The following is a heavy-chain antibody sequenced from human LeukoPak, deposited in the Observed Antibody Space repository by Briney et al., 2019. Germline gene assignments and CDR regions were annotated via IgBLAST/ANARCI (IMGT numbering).Heavy chain of an antibody. CDR1: GFTFSSYS. D-gene: IGHD1-26*01. J-gene: IGHJ4*02. CDR2: ISSSSSYI. V-gene: IGHV3-21*01. CDR3: ARDPPGIVGATRGDY. Sequence: PGGSLRLSCAASGFTFSSYSMNWVRQAPGKGLEWVSSISSSSSYIYYADSVKGRFTISRDNAKNSLYLQVNSLRAEDTAVYYCARDPPGIVGATRGDYWGQGTLVTVSS.